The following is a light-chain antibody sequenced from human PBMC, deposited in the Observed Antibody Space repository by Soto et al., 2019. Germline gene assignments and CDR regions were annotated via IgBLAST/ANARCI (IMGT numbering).Light chain of an antibody. CDR1: SSDVGNYNY. CDR3: SSYTSSSTVV. CDR2: DVN. J-gene: IGLJ2*01. Sequence: QSVLTQPASVSGSPGQSITISCTGTSSDVGNYNYVSWYQQHPGKAPKLMIYDVNNRPSGVSNRFSGSNSGNTASLTISGLQAEDEADYYCSSYTSSSTVVFGGGTKLTVL. V-gene: IGLV2-14*03.